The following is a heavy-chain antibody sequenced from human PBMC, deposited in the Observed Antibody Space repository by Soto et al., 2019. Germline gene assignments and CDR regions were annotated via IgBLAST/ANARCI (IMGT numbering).Heavy chain of an antibody. Sequence: PSETLSLTCTVYGGSISSYYWRWIRQPPGKGLEWIGYIYYSGSTNYNPSLKSRVTISVDTSKNQFSLKLSSVTAADTAVYYCARGEYYDFWSGYRFDYWGQGTLVTVS. V-gene: IGHV4-59*01. D-gene: IGHD3-3*01. J-gene: IGHJ4*02. CDR3: ARGEYYDFWSGYRFDY. CDR2: IYYSGST. CDR1: GGSISSYY.